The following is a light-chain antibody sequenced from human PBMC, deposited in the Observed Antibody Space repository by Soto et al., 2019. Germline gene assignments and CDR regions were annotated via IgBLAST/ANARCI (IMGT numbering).Light chain of an antibody. CDR2: GAS. CDR1: QTINNN. CDR3: QQYYSYPVT. J-gene: IGKJ3*01. V-gene: IGKV3-15*01. Sequence: VMTQAPATLSVSPGERATLSCRASQTINNNVAWYQLKDGQVPRLVIYGASTRATDIPARFSGSGSGTDFTLTISCLQSEDFASYYCQQYYSYPVTFGPGTKVDIK.